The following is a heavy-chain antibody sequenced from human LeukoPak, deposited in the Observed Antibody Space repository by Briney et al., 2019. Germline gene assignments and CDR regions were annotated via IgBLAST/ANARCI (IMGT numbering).Heavy chain of an antibody. CDR2: INWNGGGR. D-gene: IGHD3-22*01. J-gene: IGHJ4*02. Sequence: PGGSLRLSCAASGFTFDDYGMSWVRQAPGKGLEWVSGINWNGGGRGYADSVKGRFTISRDNAKNSLYLQMNSLRPEDTALYYCAREKPFYDSSGYYYPIAFDYWGQGTLVTVSS. CDR3: AREKPFYDSSGYYYPIAFDY. CDR1: GFTFDDYG. V-gene: IGHV3-20*04.